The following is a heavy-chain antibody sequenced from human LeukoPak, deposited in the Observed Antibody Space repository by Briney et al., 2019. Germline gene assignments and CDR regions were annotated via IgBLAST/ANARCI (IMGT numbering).Heavy chain of an antibody. D-gene: IGHD4-11*01. CDR1: GFTFSSYW. V-gene: IGHV3-7*01. CDR2: IKQDGSEK. J-gene: IGHJ4*02. CDR3: AKDVYSSYGQEGYFDY. Sequence: PGGSLRLSCAASGFTFSSYWMCWVRQAPGKGLEWVANIKQDGSEKYYVDSVKGRFTISRDNAKNSLYLQMNSLRAEDTAVYYCAKDVYSSYGQEGYFDYWGQGTLVTVSS.